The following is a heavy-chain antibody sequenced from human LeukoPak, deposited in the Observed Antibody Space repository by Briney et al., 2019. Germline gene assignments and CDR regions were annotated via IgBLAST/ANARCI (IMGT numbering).Heavy chain of an antibody. CDR3: AKDRGWFGDLPVEHMDV. D-gene: IGHD3-10*01. Sequence: GGSLRLSCAASGFTFSSYAMSWVRQAPGKGLEWVSAISGSGGSTYYADSVKGRFTISRDNSKNTLYLQMNSLRAEDTAVYYCAKDRGWFGDLPVEHMDVWGKGTTVTVSS. V-gene: IGHV3-23*01. CDR2: ISGSGGST. CDR1: GFTFSSYA. J-gene: IGHJ6*03.